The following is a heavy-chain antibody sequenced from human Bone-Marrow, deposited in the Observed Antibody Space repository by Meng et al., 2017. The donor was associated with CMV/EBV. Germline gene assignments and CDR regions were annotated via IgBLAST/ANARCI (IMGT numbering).Heavy chain of an antibody. CDR2: ISSSGSTI. Sequence: GESLKISCAASGFTFSDYYMSWIRQAPGKGLEWVSYISSSGSTIYYADSVKGRFTISGDNAKNSLYLQMNSLRAEDTAVYYCARGGIYYGSGSYNWFDPWGQGTLVTVSS. CDR1: GFTFSDYY. D-gene: IGHD3-10*01. J-gene: IGHJ5*02. CDR3: ARGGIYYGSGSYNWFDP. V-gene: IGHV3-11*01.